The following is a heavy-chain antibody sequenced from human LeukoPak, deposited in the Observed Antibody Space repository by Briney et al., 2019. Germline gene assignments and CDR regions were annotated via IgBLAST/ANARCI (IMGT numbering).Heavy chain of an antibody. CDR2: INHSGST. CDR1: GGSFSGYY. V-gene: IGHV4-34*01. D-gene: IGHD6-13*01. Sequence: SETLSLTCAVYGGSFSGYYWSWLRQPPGKGLEWIGEINHSGSTNYNPSLKSRVTISVDTSKNQFSLKLSSVTAADTAVYYCARDLYSSSALDYWGQGTLVTVSS. CDR3: ARDLYSSSALDY. J-gene: IGHJ4*02.